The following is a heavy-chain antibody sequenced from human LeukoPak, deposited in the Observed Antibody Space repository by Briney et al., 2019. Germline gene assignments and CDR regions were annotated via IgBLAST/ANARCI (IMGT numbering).Heavy chain of an antibody. D-gene: IGHD2-2*01. V-gene: IGHV4-61*02. CDR1: GGSISSGDYY. Sequence: SETLSLTCTVSGGSISSGDYYWNWIRQSAGKGLEWIGRIYIGGSTSYNPSLKSRVTMSVDTSKIQFSLNLTSVTAADTAMYYCARGPRMVAMNGYAFDIWGPGTTVIVSS. CDR2: IYIGGST. CDR3: ARGPRMVAMNGYAFDI. J-gene: IGHJ3*02.